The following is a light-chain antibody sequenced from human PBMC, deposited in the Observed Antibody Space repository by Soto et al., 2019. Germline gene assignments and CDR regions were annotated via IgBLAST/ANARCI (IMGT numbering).Light chain of an antibody. J-gene: IGKJ1*01. V-gene: IGKV3-11*01. Sequence: IVLTQSPATLSLSPGERATLSCRASQSVRSSLAWYQQQPGQAPRLLIYDASNRATGIPGRFSGSGSGTDFTLTISSLDPKDFAVYYCQQRSNWPGTFGLGTKMEIK. CDR3: QQRSNWPGT. CDR1: QSVRSS. CDR2: DAS.